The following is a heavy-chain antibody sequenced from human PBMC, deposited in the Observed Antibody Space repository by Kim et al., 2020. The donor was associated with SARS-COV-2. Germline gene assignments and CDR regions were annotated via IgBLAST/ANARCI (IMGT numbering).Heavy chain of an antibody. V-gene: IGHV3-9*01. CDR3: AKDIQGISMLSGYGLDV. J-gene: IGHJ6*02. Sequence: VKGRFTVSRDNAKNSLYLQMNSLRDEDTALFYCAKDIQGISMLSGYGLDVWGQGTTVTVFS. D-gene: IGHD3-10*01.